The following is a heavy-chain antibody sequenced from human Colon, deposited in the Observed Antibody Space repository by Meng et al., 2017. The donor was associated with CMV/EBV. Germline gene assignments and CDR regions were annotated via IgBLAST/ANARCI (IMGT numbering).Heavy chain of an antibody. Sequence: GESLKISCAASGFRFDDFGMSWVRQSPGKGLQWVAGINWNGNSIGYGDSVKGRFVISRDNSEKTLYLDLKSLRAGDTATYYCARCRSNFCSHSTNGMDVWGPGTTVTVSS. J-gene: IGHJ6*02. CDR3: ARCRSNFCSHSTNGMDV. V-gene: IGHV3-20*04. D-gene: IGHD3-3*01. CDR1: GFRFDDFG. CDR2: INWNGNSI.